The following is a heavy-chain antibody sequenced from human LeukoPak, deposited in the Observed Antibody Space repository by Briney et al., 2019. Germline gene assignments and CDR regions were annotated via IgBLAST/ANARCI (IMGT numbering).Heavy chain of an antibody. V-gene: IGHV1-69*04. CDR3: ARSYRDGYIMPY. CDR1: GGTFSSYA. Sequence: ASVKVSCKASGGTFSSYAISWVRQAPGQGLEWMGRIIPILGMANYAQKFQGRVTITADKSTSTAYMELSSLRSEDTAVYYCARSYRDGYIMPYWGQGTLVTVSS. D-gene: IGHD5-24*01. CDR2: IIPILGMA. J-gene: IGHJ4*02.